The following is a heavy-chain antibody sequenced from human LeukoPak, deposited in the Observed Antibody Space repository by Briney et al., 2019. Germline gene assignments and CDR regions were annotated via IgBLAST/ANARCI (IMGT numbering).Heavy chain of an antibody. CDR3: ARLFKVVPAAIQT. V-gene: IGHV3-53*01. CDR1: GFTVSSNY. D-gene: IGHD2-2*01. CDR2: IYSGGST. Sequence: PGGSLRLSCAASGFTVSSNYMSWVRQAPGKGLEWVSVIYSGGSTYYADSVKGRFTISKDNSKNTLYLQMNSLRAEDTAVYYCARLFKVVPAAIQTWGQGTRVTVSS. J-gene: IGHJ5*02.